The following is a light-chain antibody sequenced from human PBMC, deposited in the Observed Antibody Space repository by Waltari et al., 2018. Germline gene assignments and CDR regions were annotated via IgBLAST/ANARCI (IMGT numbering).Light chain of an antibody. CDR2: KAS. CDR3: QKYNSAHPT. V-gene: IGKV1D-16*01. CDR1: QGISSW. Sequence: DIQMTQSPSSLSASVGDRVTINCRASQGISSWLAWYQQKPGKAPNLLIYKASSLQIGVPSRFSGSGSGTDFTLTISSLQPEDFATYYCQKYNSAHPTFGQGTKVEIK. J-gene: IGKJ1*01.